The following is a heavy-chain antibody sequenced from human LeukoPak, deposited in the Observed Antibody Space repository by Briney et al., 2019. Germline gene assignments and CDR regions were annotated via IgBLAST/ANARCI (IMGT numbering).Heavy chain of an antibody. J-gene: IGHJ5*02. CDR2: INHSGST. V-gene: IGHV4-34*01. CDR1: GGSFSGYY. D-gene: IGHD3-9*01. Sequence: PSETLSLTCAVYGGSFSGYYWSWIRQPPGKGLEWIGEINHSGSTNYNPSLKSRVTISVDTSKNQFSLKLSSVTAADTAVYYCARPNGNHYDILTGYYGWFDPWGQGTLVTVSS. CDR3: ARPNGNHYDILTGYYGWFDP.